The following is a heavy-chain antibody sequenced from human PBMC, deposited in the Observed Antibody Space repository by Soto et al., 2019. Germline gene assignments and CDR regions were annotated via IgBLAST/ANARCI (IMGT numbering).Heavy chain of an antibody. D-gene: IGHD6-6*01. CDR3: ARRSGSSWGGYGMDV. CDR1: GYSFTSYW. Sequence: GRSLKISCKGSGYSFTSYWISWVRQMPGKGLEWMGRIDPSDSYTNYSPSFQGHVTISADKSISTAYLQWSSLKASDTAMYYCARRSGSSWGGYGMDVWGQGTTVTVSS. J-gene: IGHJ6*02. V-gene: IGHV5-10-1*01. CDR2: IDPSDSYT.